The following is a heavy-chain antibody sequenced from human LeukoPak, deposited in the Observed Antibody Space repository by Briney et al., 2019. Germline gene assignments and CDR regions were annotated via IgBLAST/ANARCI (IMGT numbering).Heavy chain of an antibody. CDR3: ARDPIPWLSADAFDI. D-gene: IGHD5-12*01. J-gene: IGHJ3*02. Sequence: SETLSLTCTVSGGSISSYYWSWIRQPPGKGLEWIGYIYYSGSTNYNPSLKSRVTISVDTSKNQFSLKLSSVTAADTAVYYCARDPIPWLSADAFDIWGQGTMVTVSS. V-gene: IGHV4-59*12. CDR1: GGSISSYY. CDR2: IYYSGST.